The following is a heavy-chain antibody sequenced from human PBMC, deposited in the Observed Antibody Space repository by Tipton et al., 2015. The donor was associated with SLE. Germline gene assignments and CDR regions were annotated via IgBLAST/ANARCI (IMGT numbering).Heavy chain of an antibody. CDR1: GGSISSSSYY. V-gene: IGHV4-61*05. J-gene: IGHJ1*01. CDR3: ARGGDEYFRH. Sequence: TLSLTCTVSGGSISSSSYYWGWIRQPPGKGLEWIGYIYYSGSTNYNPSLKSRVTISVDTSKNQFSLKLSSVTAADTAVYYCARGGDEYFRHWGQGTLVTVSS. CDR2: IYYSGST.